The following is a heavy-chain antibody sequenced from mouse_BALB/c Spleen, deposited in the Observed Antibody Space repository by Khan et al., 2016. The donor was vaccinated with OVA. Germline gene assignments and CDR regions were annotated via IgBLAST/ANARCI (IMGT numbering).Heavy chain of an antibody. J-gene: IGHJ4*01. CDR2: IWSGGST. CDR1: GFSLTSYG. V-gene: IGHV2-2*02. Sequence: QVQLKQSGPGLVQPSQSLSITCTVSGFSLTSYGVHWVRQSPGKGLEWLGVIWSGGSTDYNAAFIYRLSISKDNSTSQVFFKMNSLQANDTDIYYCARIFIGTTDYAMDYWGQGTSVTVSS. CDR3: ARIFIGTTDYAMDY. D-gene: IGHD2-14*01.